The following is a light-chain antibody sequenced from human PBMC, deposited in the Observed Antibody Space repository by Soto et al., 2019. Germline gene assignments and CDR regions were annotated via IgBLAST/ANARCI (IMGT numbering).Light chain of an antibody. V-gene: IGLV1-47*01. Sequence: QSVLTQPPSASGTPGQRVTISCSGSTSNIGINYVFWYQQLPGTAPKLLLSRNNQRPSGVPDRFSGSRSGTSASLAISGLRFEDEADYYCAAWDDSLSGLHVIFGGGTQLTVL. CDR1: TSNIGINY. CDR2: RNN. CDR3: AAWDDSLSGLHVI. J-gene: IGLJ2*01.